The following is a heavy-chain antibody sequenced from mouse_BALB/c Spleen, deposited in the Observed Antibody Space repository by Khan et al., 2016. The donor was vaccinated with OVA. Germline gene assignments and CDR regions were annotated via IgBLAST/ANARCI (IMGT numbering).Heavy chain of an antibody. CDR3: AREGRFDY. Sequence: QVQLQQSGAELVRPGVSVKISCKGSGYTFTDYAMHWVKQSHAKSLEWIGVISTYYGDASYNQKFKGQSTMTVDKSSSTAYMELARLTYDDSAIYYCAREGRFDYGGQGTVVTVSA. D-gene: IGHD3-3*01. J-gene: IGHJ3*01. CDR2: ISTYYGDA. CDR1: GYTFTDYA. V-gene: IGHV1S137*01.